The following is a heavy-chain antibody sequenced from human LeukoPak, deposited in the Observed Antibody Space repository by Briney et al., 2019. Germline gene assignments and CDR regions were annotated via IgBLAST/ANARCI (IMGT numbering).Heavy chain of an antibody. Sequence: PSETLSLTCSVSGGSISISYWSWIRQPPGKGLEWIGYIYDSGSTNYNPSLKSRVTISVDTSKNQFSLKLSSVTAADTAVYYCARENSVAGTDYWGQGTLVTVSS. CDR2: IYDSGST. D-gene: IGHD6-19*01. J-gene: IGHJ4*02. CDR3: ARENSVAGTDY. CDR1: GGSISISY. V-gene: IGHV4-59*12.